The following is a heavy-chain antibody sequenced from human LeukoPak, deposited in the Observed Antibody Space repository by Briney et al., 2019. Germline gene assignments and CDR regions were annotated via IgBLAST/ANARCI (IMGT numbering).Heavy chain of an antibody. V-gene: IGHV3-64*01. D-gene: IGHD3-10*01. Sequence: GGSLRLSRAASGFTFSSYAMHWVRQAPGKGLEYVSTISSNGGSTYYANSVKGRFTISRDNSKNTLYLQMNSLRAEDTAVYYCASSRSGSYEGSVEFWGQGTLVTVSS. J-gene: IGHJ4*02. CDR2: ISSNGGST. CDR1: GFTFSSYA. CDR3: ASSRSGSYEGSVEF.